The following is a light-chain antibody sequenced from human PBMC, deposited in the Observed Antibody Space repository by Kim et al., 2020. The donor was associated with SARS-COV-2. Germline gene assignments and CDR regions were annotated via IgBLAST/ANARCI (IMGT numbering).Light chain of an antibody. Sequence: PGEMSTPACRASQGIDTYLAWYQQRPGQAPRLLVYDASNRATGVPDRFSGSGSGTDFTRTISRLEPEDFSTYYCQQRNSWPPAVTFGGGTKVDIK. CDR3: QQRNSWPPAVT. CDR2: DAS. V-gene: IGKV3-11*01. J-gene: IGKJ4*01. CDR1: QGIDTY.